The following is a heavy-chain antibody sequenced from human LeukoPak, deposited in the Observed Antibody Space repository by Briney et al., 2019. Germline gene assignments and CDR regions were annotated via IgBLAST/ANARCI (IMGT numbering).Heavy chain of an antibody. Sequence: LGASVKLSCKASGYTFTGYYMHWVRQAPGQGLEWMGWINPNSGGTNYAQRFQGRVTMTRDTSISTAYMELSRLRSDDTAVYYCARVVVATKKSWRYYYYGMDVWGQGTTVTVSS. D-gene: IGHD5-12*01. J-gene: IGHJ6*02. CDR1: GYTFTGYY. CDR3: ARVVVATKKSWRYYYYGMDV. V-gene: IGHV1-2*03. CDR2: INPNSGGT.